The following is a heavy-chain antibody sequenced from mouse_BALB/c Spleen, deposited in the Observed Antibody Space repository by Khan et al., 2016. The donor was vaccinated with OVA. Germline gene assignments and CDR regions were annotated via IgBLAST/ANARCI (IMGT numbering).Heavy chain of an antibody. CDR1: GYTFTSYW. Sequence: QVQLQQSGAELAKPGASVKMSCKASGYTFTSYWMHWVKQRPGQGLEWIGYINPSAGYTDYNQKVKDKATLTADKSSSTAYMQLNSLTSEDSAVYYCARDRIDYWGQGTTLTVSS. CDR2: INPSAGYT. V-gene: IGHV1-7*01. J-gene: IGHJ2*01. CDR3: ARDRIDY.